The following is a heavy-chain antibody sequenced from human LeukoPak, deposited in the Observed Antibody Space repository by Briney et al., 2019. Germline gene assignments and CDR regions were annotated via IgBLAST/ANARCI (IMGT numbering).Heavy chain of an antibody. CDR3: AANWNDVRSDAFDI. CDR1: GFTFSSYS. CDR2: ISSSSSYI. J-gene: IGHJ3*02. Sequence: GASLRLSCAASGFTFSSYSMNSVRQDPGKGLEWVSSISSSSSYIYYADSVKGRFTISRDNTKNSLYLQMNSLRAEDTAVYYCAANWNDVRSDAFDIWGQGTMVTVSS. V-gene: IGHV3-21*01. D-gene: IGHD1-1*01.